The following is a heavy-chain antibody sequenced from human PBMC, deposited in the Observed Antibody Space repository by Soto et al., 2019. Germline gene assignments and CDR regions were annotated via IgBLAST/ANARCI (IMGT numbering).Heavy chain of an antibody. Sequence: GESLKISCKASGYTFTSYWIEWVRQLPGKGLEWMGIIYPGDSESTYSPSFQGQVTLSVDKSISTAYLQWNSLKASDTAMYYCARRGLAYYSAMDVWGQGTTVPVSS. CDR3: ARRGLAYYSAMDV. CDR2: IYPGDSES. V-gene: IGHV5-51*01. CDR1: GYTFTSYW. D-gene: IGHD5-12*01. J-gene: IGHJ6*02.